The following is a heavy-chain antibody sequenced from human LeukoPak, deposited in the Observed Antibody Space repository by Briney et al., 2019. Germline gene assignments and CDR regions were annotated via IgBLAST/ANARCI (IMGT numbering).Heavy chain of an antibody. J-gene: IGHJ4*02. V-gene: IGHV4-30-2*01. CDR3: ARGHGFLRLRKPEDY. CDR2: IYQSGST. CDR1: GGSISSGGYY. Sequence: SETLPLTCTVSGGSISSGGYYWSWIRQPPGKGLEWIGYIYQSGSTYYNPSLKSRVTISVDRSKNQFSLKLSSVTAADTAVYYCARGHGFLRLRKPEDYWGQGTLVTVSS. D-gene: IGHD3-16*01.